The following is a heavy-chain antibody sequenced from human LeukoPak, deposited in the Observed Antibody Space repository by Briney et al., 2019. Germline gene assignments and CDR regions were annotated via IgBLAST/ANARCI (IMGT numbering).Heavy chain of an antibody. CDR3: AGTRPRYYSGYDYYYYNYGMDV. CDR1: GGSISSSSYY. D-gene: IGHD5-12*01. Sequence: SETLSLTCTVSGGSISSSSYYWGWIRQPPGKGLEWIGSIYYSGSTYYNPSLKSRVTISVDTSKNQFSLKLSSVTSADTAVDYWAGTRPRYYSGYDYYYYNYGMDVCGEGSTVTVSS. J-gene: IGHJ6*04. V-gene: IGHV4-39*07. CDR2: IYYSGST.